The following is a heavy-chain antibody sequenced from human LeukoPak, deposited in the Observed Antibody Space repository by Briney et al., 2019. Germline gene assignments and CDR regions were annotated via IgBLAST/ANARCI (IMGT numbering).Heavy chain of an antibody. J-gene: IGHJ4*02. Sequence: GGSLRLSCAASGFTFSSYAMHWVRQAPGKGLEWVAVISYDGSNKYYADSVKGRFTISRDNSKNTLYLQMNSLRAEDTAVYYCARPVGYYSYFDYWGQETLVTVPS. D-gene: IGHD3-22*01. V-gene: IGHV3-30-3*01. CDR2: ISYDGSNK. CDR3: ARPVGYYSYFDY. CDR1: GFTFSSYA.